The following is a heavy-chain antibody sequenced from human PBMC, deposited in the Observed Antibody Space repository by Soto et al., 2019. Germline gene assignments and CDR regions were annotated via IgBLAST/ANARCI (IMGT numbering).Heavy chain of an antibody. CDR1: GGSFSGYY. V-gene: IGHV4-34*01. CDR2: INHSGST. J-gene: IGHJ5*02. Sequence: SETLSLTCAVYGGSFSGYYWSWIRQPPGKGLEWIGEINHSGSTNYNPSLKSRVTISVDTSKNQFSLKLSSVTAADTAVYYCARGYSSSSPFAPWGQGPRVTVSS. D-gene: IGHD6-6*01. CDR3: ARGYSSSSPFAP.